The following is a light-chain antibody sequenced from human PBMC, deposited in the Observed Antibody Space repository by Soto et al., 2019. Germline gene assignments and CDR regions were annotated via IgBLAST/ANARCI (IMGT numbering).Light chain of an antibody. CDR3: QQYGSTRWT. V-gene: IGKV3-20*01. CDR1: QSVGNY. Sequence: EIVITQSPATLSVSPGDGATLSCRASQSVGNYLAWYQQKPGQAPRLLIYGASSRATGIPDRFSGSGSGTDFTLIISRLEPEDFAVYYCQQYGSTRWTFGQGTKVDIK. J-gene: IGKJ1*01. CDR2: GAS.